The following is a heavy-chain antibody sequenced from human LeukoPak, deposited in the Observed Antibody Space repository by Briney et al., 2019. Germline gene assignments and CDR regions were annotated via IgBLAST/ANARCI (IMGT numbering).Heavy chain of an antibody. V-gene: IGHV3-23*01. CDR1: GFTFSSYA. CDR2: ISGSGGST. D-gene: IGHD2-2*01. Sequence: GGSLRLSCAASGFTFSSYAMSWVRQAPGKGLEWVSAISGSGGSTYYADSVKGRFTISRDNSKNTLYLQMNSLRAEDTAVYYCAKVDCSSTSCYAPLGAFDIWGQGTMVTVSS. J-gene: IGHJ3*02. CDR3: AKVDCSSTSCYAPLGAFDI.